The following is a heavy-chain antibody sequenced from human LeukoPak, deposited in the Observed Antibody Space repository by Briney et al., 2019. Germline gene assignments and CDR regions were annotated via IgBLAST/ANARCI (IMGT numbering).Heavy chain of an antibody. D-gene: IGHD5-18*01. V-gene: IGHV3-7*01. CDR1: GFTLREDW. J-gene: IGHJ4*02. Sequence: AGGSLRLSCAPSGFTLREDWMSWVRQAPGKGLEWVANIKEDGSEKHYVDSVRGRFTISRDNAENSLYLQMDSLRAEDTAVYYCARDLRYTNGIDLWGQGTLVTVSS. CDR2: IKEDGSEK. CDR3: ARDLRYTNGIDL.